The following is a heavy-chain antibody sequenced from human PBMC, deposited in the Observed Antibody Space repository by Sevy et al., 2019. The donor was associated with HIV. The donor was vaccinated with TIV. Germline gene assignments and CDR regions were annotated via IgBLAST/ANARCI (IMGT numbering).Heavy chain of an antibody. J-gene: IGHJ2*01. D-gene: IGHD2-21*02. CDR3: ARGPTVVTPEGWYFDL. V-gene: IGHV1-2*04. CDR1: GYTFTGYY. Sequence: ASVKVSCKASGYTFTGYYMHWVRQAPGQGLEWMGWINPNSGGTNYAQKFQGWVTMTRDTYISTAYMELSRLRSDDTAVYYWARGPTVVTPEGWYFDLWGRGTLVTVSS. CDR2: INPNSGGT.